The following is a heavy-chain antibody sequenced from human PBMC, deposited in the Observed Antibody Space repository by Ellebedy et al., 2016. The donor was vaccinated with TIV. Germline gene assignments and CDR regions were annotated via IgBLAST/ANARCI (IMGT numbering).Heavy chain of an antibody. CDR1: GFTLSSYG. CDR3: AVLGTMVRGVIFDQ. V-gene: IGHV3-30*03. CDR2: ISYDGSTE. Sequence: GESLKISXAASGFTLSSYGIHWVRQAPGKGLDWLAVISYDGSTEYHADSVKGRFTISRDNSKNTVYLQMNSLRAEDTAVYYCAVLGTMVRGVIFDQWGQGTLVTASS. D-gene: IGHD3-10*01. J-gene: IGHJ4*02.